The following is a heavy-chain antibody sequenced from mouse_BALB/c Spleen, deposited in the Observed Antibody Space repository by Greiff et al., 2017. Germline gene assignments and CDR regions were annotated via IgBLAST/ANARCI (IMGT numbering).Heavy chain of an antibody. Sequence: QVQLQQSGAELVRPGSSVKISCKASGYAFSSYWMNWVKQRPGQGLEWIGQIYPGDGDTNYNGKFKGKATLTADKSSSTAYMQLSSLTSEDSAVYFCARHYGNSYYAMDYWGQGTSGTVSS. J-gene: IGHJ4*01. CDR3: ARHYGNSYYAMDY. CDR1: GYAFSSYW. V-gene: IGHV1-80*01. D-gene: IGHD2-1*01. CDR2: IYPGDGDT.